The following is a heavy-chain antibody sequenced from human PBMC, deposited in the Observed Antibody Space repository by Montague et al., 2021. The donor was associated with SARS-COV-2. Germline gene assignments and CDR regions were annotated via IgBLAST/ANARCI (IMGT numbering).Heavy chain of an antibody. J-gene: IGHJ4*02. CDR2: TYYRSKWYN. V-gene: IGHV6-1*01. CDR3: ARIPVGSKYYFDF. CDR1: GDSVSSNIAT. Sequence: CAISGDSVSSNIATWNWLRQSPSRGLEWLGRTYYRSKWYNDYAESLKSRITIDPDTSKHQFSLHLNSVTPEDTAVYYCARIPVGSKYYFDFWGQGTLVTVSS. D-gene: IGHD2-2*01.